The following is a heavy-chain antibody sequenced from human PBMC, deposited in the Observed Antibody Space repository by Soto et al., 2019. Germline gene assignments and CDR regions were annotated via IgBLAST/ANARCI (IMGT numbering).Heavy chain of an antibody. CDR2: IYYSGST. V-gene: IGHV4-31*03. CDR1: GGSISSGGYY. Sequence: PSETLSLTCTVSGGSISSGGYYWSWIRQHPGKGLEWIGYIYYSGSTYYNPSLKSRVTISVDTSKNQFSLKLSSVTAADTAVYYYAISRCSGGSCYSLAPDPFDYWGQGTLVTVSS. CDR3: AISRCSGGSCYSLAPDPFDY. J-gene: IGHJ4*02. D-gene: IGHD2-15*01.